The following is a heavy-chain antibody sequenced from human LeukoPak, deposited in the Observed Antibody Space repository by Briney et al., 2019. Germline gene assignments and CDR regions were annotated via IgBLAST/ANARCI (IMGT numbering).Heavy chain of an antibody. CDR3: AKGGVFYYDSGLDY. J-gene: IGHJ4*02. D-gene: IGHD3-10*01. Sequence: GGSLRLSCAASGFTFSGYYMTWVRQAPGRGLEWVANIKEDGSEKDYVDSVKGRFTISRDNSKNTLYLQMNSLNSEDTAVYYCAKGGVFYYDSGLDYWGQGTLVTVSS. V-gene: IGHV3-7*01. CDR1: GFTFSGYY. CDR2: IKEDGSEK.